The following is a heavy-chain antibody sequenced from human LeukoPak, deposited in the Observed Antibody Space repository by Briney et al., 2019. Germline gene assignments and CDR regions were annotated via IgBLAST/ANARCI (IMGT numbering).Heavy chain of an antibody. J-gene: IGHJ3*01. CDR1: GFSFSADA. CDR2: IMSNGGNT. Sequence: GGSLRLSCAASGFSFSADAMYWVRQAPGKGLEYVSAIMSNGGNTYYADSAKGRFTISRDNPKSTLYLEMSSMRADDTDAYYCERNQWLPFDAIDLWGQGTMVTVSS. CDR3: ERNQWLPFDAIDL. D-gene: IGHD5-18*01. V-gene: IGHV3-64D*06.